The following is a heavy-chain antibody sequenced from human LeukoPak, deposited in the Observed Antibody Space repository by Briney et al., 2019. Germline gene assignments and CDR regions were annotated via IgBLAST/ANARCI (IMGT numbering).Heavy chain of an antibody. CDR1: GGTISSYA. J-gene: IGHJ4*02. V-gene: IGHV1-69*04. Sequence: ASVKVSCKASGGTISSYAISWVRQAPGQGLEWMGRIIPILGIANYAQKFQGRVTITADKSTSTAYMGLSSLRSEDTAVYYCARDRGYSSSSGYFDYWGQGTLVTVSS. D-gene: IGHD6-6*01. CDR3: ARDRGYSSSSGYFDY. CDR2: IIPILGIA.